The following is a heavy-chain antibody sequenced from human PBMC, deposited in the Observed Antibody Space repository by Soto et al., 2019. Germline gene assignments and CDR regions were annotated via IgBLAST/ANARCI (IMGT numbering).Heavy chain of an antibody. CDR2: ISSSKTYI. D-gene: IGHD6-19*01. CDR1: GFSFSSYS. CDR3: VRDSGWALDI. Sequence: EVQLVESGGGLVQPGQSLRVSCAASGFSFSSYSMNWVRQAPGKGLEWISYISSSKTYIWYADSVKGRFTISRDNAKNSLSLQMNSLRDEDTAVYYCVRDSGWALDILGLGTMVAVAS. J-gene: IGHJ3*02. V-gene: IGHV3-48*02.